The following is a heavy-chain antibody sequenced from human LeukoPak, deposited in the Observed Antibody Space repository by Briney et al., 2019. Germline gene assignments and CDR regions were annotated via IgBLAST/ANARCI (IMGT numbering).Heavy chain of an antibody. Sequence: GGSLRLSCAASGFTFSDYYMSWIRQAPGKGLEWLSYISGSTSYTDYADSVKGRFTISRDNAKKALYLQMNSLRAEDTAVYYCARYAAGLKEALDSWGQGTLVTVSS. CDR3: ARYAAGLKEALDS. J-gene: IGHJ4*02. CDR1: GFTFSDYY. D-gene: IGHD6-19*01. V-gene: IGHV3-11*06. CDR2: ISGSTSYT.